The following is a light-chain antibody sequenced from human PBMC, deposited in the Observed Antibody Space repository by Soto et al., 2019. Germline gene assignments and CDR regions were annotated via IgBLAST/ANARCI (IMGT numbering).Light chain of an antibody. CDR3: QQYGGSPPYT. Sequence: VLTQSPGTLSLSPGERATISCRASQSISSSYFAWYQHKPGQAPRLLIYGASSRATGIPHRFGGSGSGTNFTLIISRLEPEDCGVYYCQQYGGSPPYTLGQGTRLEIK. CDR2: GAS. CDR1: QSISSSY. V-gene: IGKV3-20*01. J-gene: IGKJ2*01.